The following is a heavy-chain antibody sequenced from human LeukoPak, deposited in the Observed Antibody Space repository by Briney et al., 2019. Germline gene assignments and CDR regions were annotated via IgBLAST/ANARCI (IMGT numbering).Heavy chain of an antibody. V-gene: IGHV3-49*04. J-gene: IGHJ4*02. Sequence: PGGSLRLSCSTSGVTFGDYAMSWVRQAPGKGLEWVGFIQAKAYGGATKYAASVNGRFSISRDDSQSIANLQMNDLKTEDTAVYYCTRAPHPRCSSSGCYLDYWGQGTLVTVSS. CDR1: GVTFGDYA. CDR3: TRAPHPRCSSSGCYLDY. D-gene: IGHD2-2*01. CDR2: IQAKAYGGAT.